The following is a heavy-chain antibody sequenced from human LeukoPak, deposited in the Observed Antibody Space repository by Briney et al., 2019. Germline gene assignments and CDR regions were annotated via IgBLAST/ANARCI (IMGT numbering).Heavy chain of an antibody. V-gene: IGHV1-24*01. CDR2: FDTEDGET. CDR1: GYTLTELS. CDR3: ATAPLTIFAPGNWFDP. J-gene: IGHJ5*02. Sequence: ASLNVSCKVSGYTLTELSMHWVRHAPGKGLEWMGGFDTEDGETIYAQKFQGRVTMTEDTSTDTAYMELRSLRSEDTGVYYCATAPLTIFAPGNWFDPWGQGTLVTVSS. D-gene: IGHD3-3*01.